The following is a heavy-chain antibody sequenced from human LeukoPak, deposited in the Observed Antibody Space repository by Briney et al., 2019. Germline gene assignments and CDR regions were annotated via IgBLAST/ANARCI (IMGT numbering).Heavy chain of an antibody. V-gene: IGHV3-21*01. D-gene: IGHD3-3*01. CDR2: ISSSSSYI. CDR3: AREESGISIFGVVIL. J-gene: IGHJ4*02. CDR1: GFTFSSYS. Sequence: GGSLRLSCAASGFTFSSYSMNWVRQAPGKGLEWVSSISSSSSYIYYADSVKGRFTISRDNSKNTLYLEMNSLGAEDTAVYYCAREESGISIFGVVILWGQGTLVTVSS.